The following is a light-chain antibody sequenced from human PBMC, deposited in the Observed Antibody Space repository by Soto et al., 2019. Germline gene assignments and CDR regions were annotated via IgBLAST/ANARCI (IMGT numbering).Light chain of an antibody. V-gene: IGLV2-11*01. CDR1: SSDVGGYNY. J-gene: IGLJ1*01. CDR2: GVS. Sequence: QSALTQPRSVSGSPGQSVTISCTGTSSDVGGYNYVSWYQQQPGQAPKLMMYGVSERPSGVPDRFSGSKSGNTASLTISGLQADDEADYYCCSYAGSNTDAFGTGTKLTVL. CDR3: CSYAGSNTDA.